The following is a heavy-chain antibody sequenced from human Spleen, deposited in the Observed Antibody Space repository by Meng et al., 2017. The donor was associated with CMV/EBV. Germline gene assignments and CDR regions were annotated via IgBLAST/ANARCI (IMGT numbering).Heavy chain of an antibody. V-gene: IGHV3-74*01. CDR1: GFTFDSYW. CDR2: TNSFGTST. Sequence: ASGFTFDSYWMQWVRQVPGKGLVWVSRTNSFGTSTSYAESVKGRFTISRDNAKNTLYLQMNSLRGEDSAVYYCARGPITIFGVAFDYWGQGTLVTVSS. J-gene: IGHJ4*02. CDR3: ARGPITIFGVAFDY. D-gene: IGHD3-3*01.